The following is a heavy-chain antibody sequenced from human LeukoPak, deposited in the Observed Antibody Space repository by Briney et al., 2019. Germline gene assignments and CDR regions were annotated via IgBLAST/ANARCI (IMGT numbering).Heavy chain of an antibody. Sequence: SVKVSCKASGGTFSSYAISWVRQAPGQGLEWMGGIIPIFGTADYAQKFQGRVTITADESTSTAYMELSSLRSEDTAVYYCASSDSSGYYYGNWFDPWGQGTLVTVSS. CDR1: GGTFSSYA. V-gene: IGHV1-69*01. D-gene: IGHD3-22*01. CDR3: ASSDSSGYYYGNWFDP. J-gene: IGHJ5*02. CDR2: IIPIFGTA.